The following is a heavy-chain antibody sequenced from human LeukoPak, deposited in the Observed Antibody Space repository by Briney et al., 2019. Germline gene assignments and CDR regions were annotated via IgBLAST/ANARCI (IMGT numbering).Heavy chain of an antibody. V-gene: IGHV3-30-3*01. CDR2: ISYDGSNK. J-gene: IGHJ4*02. D-gene: IGHD5-24*01. CDR1: GFTFSSYA. Sequence: GGSLRLSCAASGFTFSSYAMHWVRQAPGKGLEWGAVISYDGSNKYYADSVKGRFTISRDNSKNTLYLQMNSLRAEDTAVYYCARSGGDGYNSFDYWGQGTLVTVSS. CDR3: ARSGGDGYNSFDY.